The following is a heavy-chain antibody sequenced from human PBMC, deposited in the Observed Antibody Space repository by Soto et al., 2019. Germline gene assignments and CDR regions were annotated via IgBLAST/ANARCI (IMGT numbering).Heavy chain of an antibody. V-gene: IGHV4-39*07. J-gene: IGHJ6*03. CDR3: ARGAYDISTGYLYYMDV. D-gene: IGHD3-9*01. CDR1: GGSISSSSYY. CDR2: INHSGST. Sequence: PSETLSLTCTVSGGSISSSSYYWGWIRQPPGKGLEWIGEINHSGSTNYNPSLKSRVTISVDTSKNQFSLKLSSVTAADTAVYYCARGAYDISTGYLYYMDVWGKGTTVTVSS.